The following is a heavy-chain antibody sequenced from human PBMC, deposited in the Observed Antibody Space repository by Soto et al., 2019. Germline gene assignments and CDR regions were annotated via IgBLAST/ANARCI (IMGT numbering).Heavy chain of an antibody. Sequence: GGSLRLSCAASGFTFSSYAMSWVRQAPGKGLEWASAISGSGGSTYYADSVKGRFTISRDNSKNTLYLQMNSLRAEDTAVYYCAKGTPWYYDSSGYYLPLDYWGQGTLVTVSS. CDR1: GFTFSSYA. J-gene: IGHJ4*02. D-gene: IGHD3-22*01. CDR2: ISGSGGST. V-gene: IGHV3-23*01. CDR3: AKGTPWYYDSSGYYLPLDY.